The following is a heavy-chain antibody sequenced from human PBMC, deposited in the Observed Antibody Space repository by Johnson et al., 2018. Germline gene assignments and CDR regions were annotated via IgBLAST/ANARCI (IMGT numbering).Heavy chain of an antibody. CDR1: GGTFSTYT. CDR3: ARAGDDYYYGIDV. J-gene: IGHJ6*02. Sequence: VQLVESGAEVKKPGSSVKVSCKASGGTFSTYTISWVRQAPGQGPEWMGRIVPILGIANYAQNFQGIVTITADKSTSTAYMELNSLRSEDTAVYYCARAGDDYYYGIDVWGQGTTVTVS. V-gene: IGHV1-69*09. D-gene: IGHD2-21*02. CDR2: IVPILGIA.